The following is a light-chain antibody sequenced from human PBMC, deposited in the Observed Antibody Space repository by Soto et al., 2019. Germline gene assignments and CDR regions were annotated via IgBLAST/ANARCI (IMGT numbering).Light chain of an antibody. J-gene: IGKJ2*01. CDR2: AAS. V-gene: IGKV1-39*01. Sequence: DIQMTQSPSSLSASVGDRVTITCRASQSISSYLNWYQQKPGKAPKLLSYAASSLQSGVPTRFSGSGSGTDFTLTISSLQPEDFATYYCQQSYSTPHYTVGQGTKLEIK. CDR3: QQSYSTPHYT. CDR1: QSISSY.